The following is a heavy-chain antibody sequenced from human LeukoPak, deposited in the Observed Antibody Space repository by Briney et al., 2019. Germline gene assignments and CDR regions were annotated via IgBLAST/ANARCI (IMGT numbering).Heavy chain of an antibody. V-gene: IGHV4-34*01. CDR2: INHSGST. D-gene: IGHD3-3*01. Sequence: PSETLSLTCAVYGGSFSGYYWSWIRQPPGKGLEWIGEINHSGSTNYNPSLKSRVTISVDTSKNQFSLKLSSVTAADTAVYYCASTYDFWSGYYLAGYYFDYWGQGTLVTVSS. CDR1: GGSFSGYY. CDR3: ASTYDFWSGYYLAGYYFDY. J-gene: IGHJ4*02.